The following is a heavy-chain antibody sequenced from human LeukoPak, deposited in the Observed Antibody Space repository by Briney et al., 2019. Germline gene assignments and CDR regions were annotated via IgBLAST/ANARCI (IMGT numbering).Heavy chain of an antibody. J-gene: IGHJ5*02. CDR2: IYHSGST. D-gene: IGHD6-6*01. CDR1: GYSISSGYY. Sequence: SETLSLTCAVSGYSISSGYYRGWIRQPPGKGLEWIGSIYHSGSTYYNPSLKSRVTISVDTSKNQFSLKLSSVTAADTAVYYCARHRWDSSSSGWFDPWGQGTLVTVSS. CDR3: ARHRWDSSSSGWFDP. V-gene: IGHV4-38-2*01.